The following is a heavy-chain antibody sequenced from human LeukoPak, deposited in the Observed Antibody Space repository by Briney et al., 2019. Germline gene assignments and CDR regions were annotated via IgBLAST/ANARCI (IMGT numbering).Heavy chain of an antibody. V-gene: IGHV3-48*02. J-gene: IGHJ4*02. CDR2: ISSSSSTI. CDR1: GFTFSKNG. D-gene: IGHD3-3*01. Sequence: GRSLRLSCAASGFTFSKNGMHWVRQAPGKGLEWVSYISSSSSTIYYADSVKGRFTISRDNAKNSLYLQMNSLRDEDTAVYYCASMGMYDFWSGYQYYFDYWGQGTLVTVSS. CDR3: ASMGMYDFWSGYQYYFDY.